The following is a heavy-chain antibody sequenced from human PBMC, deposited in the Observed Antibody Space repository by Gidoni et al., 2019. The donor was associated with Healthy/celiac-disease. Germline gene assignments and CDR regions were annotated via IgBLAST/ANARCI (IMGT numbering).Heavy chain of an antibody. CDR2: IWYDGSNK. CDR3: ATSIAARPGWFDP. V-gene: IGHV3-33*08. Sequence: QVQLVESGGGVVQPGRSLRLSCAASGFTFSSYGLPWVRQAPGKGLEWVAVIWYDGSNKYYADSVKGRFTISRDNSKNTLYLQMNSLRAEDTAVYYCATSIAARPGWFDPWGQGTLVTVSS. CDR1: GFTFSSYG. J-gene: IGHJ5*02. D-gene: IGHD6-6*01.